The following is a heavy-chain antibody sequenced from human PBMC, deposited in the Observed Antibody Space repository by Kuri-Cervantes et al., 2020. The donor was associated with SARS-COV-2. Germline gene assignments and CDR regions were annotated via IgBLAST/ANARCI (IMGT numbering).Heavy chain of an antibody. V-gene: IGHV3-23*01. D-gene: IGHD2-21*02. CDR2: ISGSGGST. Sequence: GGSLRLSCAASGFTFSSYAMSWVRQAPGKGLEWVSAISGSGGSTYYADSVKGRFTISRDNSKNTLYLQMNSLRAEDTAVYYCARAAYCGGDCPVGGYYFDYWGQGTLVTVSS. CDR1: GFTFSSYA. CDR3: ARAAYCGGDCPVGGYYFDY. J-gene: IGHJ4*02.